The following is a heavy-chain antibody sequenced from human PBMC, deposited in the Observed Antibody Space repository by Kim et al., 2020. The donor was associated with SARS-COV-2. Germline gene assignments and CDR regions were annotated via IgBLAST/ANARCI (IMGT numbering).Heavy chain of an antibody. Sequence: SETLSLTCTVSGGSISSGGYYWSWIRQHPGKGLEWIGYIYYSGSTYYNPSLKSRVTISVDTSKNQSSLQLSSVTAADTAVYYCARVLYSSTGFDYWGQGTVVTVSS. D-gene: IGHD6-13*01. CDR3: ARVLYSSTGFDY. J-gene: IGHJ4*02. CDR1: GGSISSGGYY. CDR2: IYYSGST. V-gene: IGHV4-31*03.